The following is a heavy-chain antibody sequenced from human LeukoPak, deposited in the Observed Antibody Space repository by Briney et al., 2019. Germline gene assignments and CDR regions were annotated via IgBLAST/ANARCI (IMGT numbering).Heavy chain of an antibody. CDR2: VSYDGTNK. CDR3: ARRMAANAFDI. CDR1: GFIFSNAW. V-gene: IGHV3-30-3*01. D-gene: IGHD5-24*01. J-gene: IGHJ3*02. Sequence: GGALRLSCAASGFIFSNAWMSWVRQAAGKGLEWVAFVSYDGTNKNYADSVKGRFTISRDNSKNTLYLQMNSLRTEDTAVYYCARRMAANAFDIWGQGTMVTVSS.